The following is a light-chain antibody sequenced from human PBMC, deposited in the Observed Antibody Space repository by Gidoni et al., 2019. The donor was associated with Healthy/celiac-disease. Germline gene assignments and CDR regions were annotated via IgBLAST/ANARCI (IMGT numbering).Light chain of an antibody. Sequence: EIVLTQSPATLSFTPGESATLSCRASQSFSSYLAWYQQKPGQAPRLLIYDAYNRAAGIPARFSGSGSGTDFTLTISSLEPEDFAVYYCQQRSNWWTFGQGTKVEIK. CDR3: QQRSNWWT. V-gene: IGKV3-11*01. J-gene: IGKJ1*01. CDR1: QSFSSY. CDR2: DAY.